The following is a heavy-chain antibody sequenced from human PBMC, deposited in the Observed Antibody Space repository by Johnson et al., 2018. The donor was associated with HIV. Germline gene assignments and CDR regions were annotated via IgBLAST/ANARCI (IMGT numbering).Heavy chain of an antibody. Sequence: SGGGVVRPGGSLRLSCAASGFTVSSNYMSWVRQAPGKGLEWVSVIYSGGSTYYADSVKGRFTISRDNSKNTLYLQMNSLRAEDTAVYYCARGSGVLTGGDSDAFDIWGQGTMVTVSS. J-gene: IGHJ3*02. CDR3: ARGSGVLTGGDSDAFDI. CDR1: GFTVSSNY. D-gene: IGHD4-17*01. V-gene: IGHV3-66*01. CDR2: IYSGGST.